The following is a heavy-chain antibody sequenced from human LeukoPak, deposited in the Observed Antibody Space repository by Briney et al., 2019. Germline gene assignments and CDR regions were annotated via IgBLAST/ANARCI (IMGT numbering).Heavy chain of an antibody. CDR2: ISSSSSYI. CDR3: ARDYTYCSGSRCYDRFDY. D-gene: IGHD2-15*01. V-gene: IGHV3-21*01. J-gene: IGHJ4*02. CDR1: GFTFSSYS. Sequence: PGGSLRLSCAASGFTFSSYSMNWVRQAPGKGLGWVSSISSSSSYIYYADSVKGRFTISRDNAKNSLYLQMNSLTAEDTAVYYCARDYTYCSGSRCYDRFDYWGQGIRVTVSS.